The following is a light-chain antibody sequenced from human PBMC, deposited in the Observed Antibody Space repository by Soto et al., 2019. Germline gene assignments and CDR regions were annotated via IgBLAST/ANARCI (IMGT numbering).Light chain of an antibody. CDR2: GAS. V-gene: IGKV3-15*01. CDR1: QSVNSF. J-gene: IGKJ1*01. CDR3: QQYNNWPTWT. Sequence: EIVLTQSPVTLSLSPGERATLSCRASQSVNSFLAWYQQKPGQAPRLLIYGASTRATGIPARFSGSGSGTEFTLTISSLQSEDFAVYYCQQYNNWPTWTFGQGTKVDIK.